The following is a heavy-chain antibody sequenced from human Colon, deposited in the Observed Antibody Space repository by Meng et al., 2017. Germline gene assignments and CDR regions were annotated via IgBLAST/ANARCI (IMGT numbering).Heavy chain of an antibody. J-gene: IGHJ5*02. CDR2: IKNKHDSYIP. CDR3: VRVSFTSLAA. Sequence: GESVRPVGLLSRSCGASGFSCSDSYIVWVRPAPGKGEWWVGRIKNKHDSYIPAYAESVKGRFSISKDDSKNSLFLQMNRLTSEDTAVYYCVRVSFTSLAAWGQGTLVTVSS. CDR1: GFSCSDSY. V-gene: IGHV3-72*01. D-gene: IGHD3-16*01.